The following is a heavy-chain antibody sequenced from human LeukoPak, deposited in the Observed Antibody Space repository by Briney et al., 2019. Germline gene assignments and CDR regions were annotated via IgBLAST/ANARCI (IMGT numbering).Heavy chain of an antibody. CDR1: GYIFANYG. D-gene: IGHD3-10*01. V-gene: IGHV1-18*01. Sequence: ASVKVSCKASGYIFANYGFAWVRQAPGQGLEWMGWINTYNGNTKYAQKLQGRVTVTTDTSTSTAYMELRGLTSDDTAVYYCARESISSGTYYPRSDYWGQGTLVTVSS. CDR3: ARESISSGTYYPRSDY. CDR2: INTYNGNT. J-gene: IGHJ4*02.